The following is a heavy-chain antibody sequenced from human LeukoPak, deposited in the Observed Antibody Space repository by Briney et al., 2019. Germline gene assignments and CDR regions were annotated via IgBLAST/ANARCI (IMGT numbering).Heavy chain of an antibody. D-gene: IGHD3-10*01. Sequence: TGGSLRLSCAAPGFTFSSYEMNWVRQAPGKGLEWVSYISSSGSTIYYADSVKGRFTISRDNAKNSLYLQMNSLRAEDTAVYYCAKYEKMMVRGAAISYWGQGTLVTVSS. CDR2: ISSSGSTI. CDR3: AKYEKMMVRGAAISY. V-gene: IGHV3-48*03. CDR1: GFTFSSYE. J-gene: IGHJ4*02.